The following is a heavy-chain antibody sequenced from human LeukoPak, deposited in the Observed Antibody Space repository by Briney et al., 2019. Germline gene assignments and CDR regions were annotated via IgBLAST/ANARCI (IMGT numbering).Heavy chain of an antibody. CDR2: IYYSGST. J-gene: IGHJ6*03. D-gene: IGHD3-10*01. CDR3: ARHRYYYRSGSYYGAPYYMDV. Sequence: TSETLSLTCTVSGGSISSSSYYWGWIRQPPGKGLEWIGSIYYSGSTYYNPSLKSRVTISVDTSKNQFSLKLSSVTAADTAVYYCARHRYYYRSGSYYGAPYYMDVWGKGTTVTISS. V-gene: IGHV4-39*01. CDR1: GGSISSSSYY.